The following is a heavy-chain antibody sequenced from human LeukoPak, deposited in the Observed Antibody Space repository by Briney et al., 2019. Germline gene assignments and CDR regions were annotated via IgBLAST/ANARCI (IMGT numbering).Heavy chain of an antibody. Sequence: SGTLSLTCAVSGGSISSSNWWSSVRQPPGKGLEWIGEFYHSGSTNYDPSLKSRVTISVDTSQNQFSLKLSSVAAADTAVYYCARGPAVALSAWYFDLWGRGTLVTVSS. CDR3: ARGPAVALSAWYFDL. CDR1: GGSISSSNW. V-gene: IGHV4-4*02. CDR2: FYHSGST. D-gene: IGHD6-19*01. J-gene: IGHJ2*01.